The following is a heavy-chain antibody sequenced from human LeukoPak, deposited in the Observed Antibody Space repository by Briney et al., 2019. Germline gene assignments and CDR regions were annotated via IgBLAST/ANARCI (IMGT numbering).Heavy chain of an antibody. D-gene: IGHD3-10*01. J-gene: IGHJ4*02. CDR3: ARETPDYYGSGSYQPAYYFDY. Sequence: GGSLRLSCAASGFTLSSNYMSWVRQAPGKGLEWVSVIYSGGSTYYADSVKGRFTISRDNSKNTLYLQMNSLRAEDSAVYYCARETPDYYGSGSYQPAYYFDYWGQGTLVTVSS. V-gene: IGHV3-53*01. CDR1: GFTLSSNY. CDR2: IYSGGST.